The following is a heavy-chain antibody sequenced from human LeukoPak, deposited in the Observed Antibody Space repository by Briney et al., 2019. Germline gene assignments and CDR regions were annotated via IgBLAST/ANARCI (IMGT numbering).Heavy chain of an antibody. D-gene: IGHD6-19*01. J-gene: IGHJ4*02. CDR1: GFSFSSFA. Sequence: AGGSLRLSCVGSGFSFSSFAMTWVCQAPGKGLEWVSTIYGGGTNTFYADSVKGRFTISRDDSKNMQFLEMDSLRPEDTAVYFCAKRITVAAGIYFDSWGQGTLVTVSS. CDR2: IYGGGTNT. V-gene: IGHV3-23*01. CDR3: AKRITVAAGIYFDS.